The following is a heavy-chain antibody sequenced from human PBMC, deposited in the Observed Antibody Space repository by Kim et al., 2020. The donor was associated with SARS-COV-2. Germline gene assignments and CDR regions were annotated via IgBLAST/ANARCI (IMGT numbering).Heavy chain of an antibody. CDR3: AREIRGGDFDY. D-gene: IGHD2-21*01. CDR2: A. J-gene: IGHJ4*02. V-gene: IGHV1-69*01. Sequence: ANYAQKFQGGVTITADESTSTAYMELSSLRSEDTAVYYCAREIRGGDFDYWGQGTLVTVSS.